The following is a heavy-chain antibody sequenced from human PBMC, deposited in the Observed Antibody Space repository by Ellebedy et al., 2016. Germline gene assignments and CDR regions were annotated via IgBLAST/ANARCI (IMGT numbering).Heavy chain of an antibody. CDR3: ARHNDPRYSSSWYFDY. V-gene: IGHV4-34*01. CDR2: INHSGST. D-gene: IGHD6-13*01. CDR1: GGSFSGYY. Sequence: SETLSLTCAVYGGSFSGYYWSWIRQPPGKGLEWIGEINHSGSTNYNPSLKSRVTISVDTSKNQFSLKLSSVTAADTAVYYCARHNDPRYSSSWYFDYWGQGTLVTVSS. J-gene: IGHJ4*02.